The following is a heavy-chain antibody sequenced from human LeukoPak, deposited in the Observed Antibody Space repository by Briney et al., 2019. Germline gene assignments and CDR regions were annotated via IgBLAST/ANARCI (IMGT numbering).Heavy chain of an antibody. CDR3: ARDRQDDILTGYIQ. V-gene: IGHV1-46*01. J-gene: IGHJ4*02. CDR1: GYTFTSYY. Sequence: ASVKVSCKASGYTFTSYYMHWVRQAPGQGLEWMGIINPSGGSTSYAQKLQGRVTMTTDTSTSTAYMELRSLRSDDTAVYYCARDRQDDILTGYIQWGQGTLVTVSS. D-gene: IGHD3-9*01. CDR2: INPSGGST.